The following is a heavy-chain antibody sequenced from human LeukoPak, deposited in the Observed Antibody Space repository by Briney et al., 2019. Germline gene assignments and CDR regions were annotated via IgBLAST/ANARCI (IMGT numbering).Heavy chain of an antibody. CDR2: IDDDGINF. CDR3: ARGPARGYYDGSGYDFDY. Sequence: GGSLRLSCAASGFTFRNFVMHWVRQAPGKGLEWLTLIDDDGINFDYGKSVKGRFTISRDNSKNTLYLQMSSLESDDTAVYYCARGPARGYYDGSGYDFDYWGQGTLVTVSS. CDR1: GFTFRNFV. J-gene: IGHJ4*02. V-gene: IGHV3-30*02. D-gene: IGHD5-12*01.